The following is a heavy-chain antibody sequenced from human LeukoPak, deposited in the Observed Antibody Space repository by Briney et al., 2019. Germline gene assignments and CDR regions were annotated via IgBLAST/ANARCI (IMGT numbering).Heavy chain of an antibody. CDR3: AKERITMVRGVVPQRYFDY. J-gene: IGHJ4*02. D-gene: IGHD3-10*01. Sequence: GGSLRLACAASGFTFSSYWMSWVRQAPGKGLEWVANIEEDGSEKYYVDSVKGRFTISRDNAKNSLYLQMNSLRAEDTAVYYCAKERITMVRGVVPQRYFDYWGQGTLVTVSS. CDR1: GFTFSSYW. V-gene: IGHV3-7*01. CDR2: IEEDGSEK.